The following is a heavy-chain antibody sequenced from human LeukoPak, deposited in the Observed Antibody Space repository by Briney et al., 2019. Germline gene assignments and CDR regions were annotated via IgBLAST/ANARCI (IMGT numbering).Heavy chain of an antibody. CDR3: ARDAAAAGTASLDY. CDR1: GGTFSSYA. CDR2: IIPIFGTA. Sequence: SVKVSCKASGGTFSSYAISWVRQAPGQGLEWMGGIIPIFGTANYAQKFQGRVTITADESTSTAYMELSSLRSEDTAVYYCARDAAAAGTASLDYWGQGTLVTVSS. D-gene: IGHD6-13*01. J-gene: IGHJ4*02. V-gene: IGHV1-69*13.